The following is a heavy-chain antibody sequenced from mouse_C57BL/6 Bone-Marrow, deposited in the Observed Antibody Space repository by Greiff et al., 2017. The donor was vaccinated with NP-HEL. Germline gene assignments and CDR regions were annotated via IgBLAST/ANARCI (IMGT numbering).Heavy chain of an antibody. CDR1: GFNIKDDY. CDR2: IDPENGDT. V-gene: IGHV14-4*01. CDR3: TTYGNYGYFDV. Sequence: EVKLQQSGAELVRPGASVKLSCTASGFNIKDDYMHWVKQRPEQGLEWIGWIDPENGDTEYASKFQGKATITADTSSNTAYLQLSSLTSEDTAVYYCTTYGNYGYFDVWGTGTTVTVSS. D-gene: IGHD2-1*01. J-gene: IGHJ1*03.